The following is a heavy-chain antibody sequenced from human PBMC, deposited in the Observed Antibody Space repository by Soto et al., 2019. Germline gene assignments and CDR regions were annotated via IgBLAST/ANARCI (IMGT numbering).Heavy chain of an antibody. J-gene: IGHJ4*02. V-gene: IGHV2-5*01. CDR3: AHSDGGYEIIYFDF. CDR1: GFSFTTAGVA. CDR2: IYYNDDR. D-gene: IGHD5-12*01. Sequence: GPTLVNPTQTLTLTCTFSGFSFTTAGVAVGWIRQTPGGALEWLTLIYYNDDRRFSPSLKTRLTITGDTSKNQVVLSLTNVDPGDTATYFCAHSDGGYEIIYFDFWGQGIPVTVS.